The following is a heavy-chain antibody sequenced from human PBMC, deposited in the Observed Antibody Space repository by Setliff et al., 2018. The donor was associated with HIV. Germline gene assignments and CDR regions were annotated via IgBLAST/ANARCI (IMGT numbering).Heavy chain of an antibody. CDR1: GGSFSSNW. Sequence: SETLSLTCAVYGGSFSSNWWSWVRQPPGKGLEWIGEIYHSGSTNYNPSLKSRVTITVDESKNQFSLKLSSVTAADTAVYYCATYSIAVAGTFPYWGQGTLVTVSS. V-gene: IGHV4-4*02. CDR2: IYHSGST. D-gene: IGHD6-19*01. CDR3: ATYSIAVAGTFPY. J-gene: IGHJ4*02.